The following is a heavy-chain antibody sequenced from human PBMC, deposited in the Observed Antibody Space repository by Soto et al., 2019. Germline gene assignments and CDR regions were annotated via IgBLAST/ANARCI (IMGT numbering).Heavy chain of an antibody. V-gene: IGHV3-30*18. D-gene: IGHD3-3*01. CDR3: AKDSLGYDFWSGLTTGDY. J-gene: IGHJ4*02. Sequence: QVQLVESGGGVVQPGRSLRLSCAASGFTFSSYGMHWVRQAPGKGLEWVAVISYDGSNKYYAYSVKGRFTISRDNSKNPLYLQMNSLGDDDTAVYYCAKDSLGYDFWSGLTTGDYWGQGTLVTVSS. CDR2: ISYDGSNK. CDR1: GFTFSSYG.